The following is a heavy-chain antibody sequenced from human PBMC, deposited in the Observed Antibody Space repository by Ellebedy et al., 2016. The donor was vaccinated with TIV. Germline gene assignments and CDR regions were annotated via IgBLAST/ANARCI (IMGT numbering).Heavy chain of an antibody. J-gene: IGHJ6*02. V-gene: IGHV3-23*01. CDR3: ARDIVVVPAARRPYYYYGMDV. CDR2: ISGSGGST. CDR1: GFTFSSYA. Sequence: GESLKISCAASGFTFSSYAMSWVRQAPGKGLEWVSEISGSGGSTYYADSVKGRFTISRDNSKNTLYVQMNSLRAEDTAVYYCARDIVVVPAARRPYYYYGMDVWGQGTTVTVSS. D-gene: IGHD2-2*01.